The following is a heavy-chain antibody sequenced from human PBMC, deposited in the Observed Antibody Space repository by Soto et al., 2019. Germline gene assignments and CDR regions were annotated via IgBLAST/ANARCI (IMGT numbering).Heavy chain of an antibody. J-gene: IGHJ4*02. CDR2: IIPMYGVP. Sequence: SVKVSCKASGDSFTSFAISWVRQAPRQGIAWVGGIIPMYGVPNYGRRFQGRVTISADESTNTDYMELHSLTSEDTAIYYCEKSSRVESASWYPVAFAFWGQGTQVTVPQ. V-gene: IGHV1-69*13. D-gene: IGHD6-13*01. CDR3: EKSSRVESASWYPVAFAF. CDR1: GDSFTSFA.